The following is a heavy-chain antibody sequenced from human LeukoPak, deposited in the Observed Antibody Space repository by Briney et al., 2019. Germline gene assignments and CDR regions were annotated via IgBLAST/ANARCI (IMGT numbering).Heavy chain of an antibody. J-gene: IGHJ4*02. CDR1: GFTFSSYA. CDR2: ISSSGGSS. CDR3: AKDGASSFDY. Sequence: PGGSLRLSCAASGFTFSSYAMSWVRQAPGKGLEWVSAISSSGGSSYYADSVKGRFTISRDTFKNTLYLQMDGLRAGDTALYYCAKDGASSFDYWGQGTLVTVSS. V-gene: IGHV3-23*01. D-gene: IGHD3-16*01.